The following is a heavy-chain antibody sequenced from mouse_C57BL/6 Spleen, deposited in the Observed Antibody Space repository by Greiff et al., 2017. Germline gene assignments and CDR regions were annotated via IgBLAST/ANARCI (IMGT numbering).Heavy chain of an antibody. CDR3: AREDYGRSYAMDY. Sequence: EVKLMESGPGLVNPSQSLSLTCSVTGHSITSGYYWNWIRQFPGNKLEWMGYISYDGSNNYNPSLKNRISITRDTSKNQFFLKLNSVTTEDTATYYCAREDYGRSYAMDYWGQGTSVTVSS. CDR2: ISYDGSN. CDR1: GHSITSGYY. V-gene: IGHV3-6*01. D-gene: IGHD1-1*01. J-gene: IGHJ4*01.